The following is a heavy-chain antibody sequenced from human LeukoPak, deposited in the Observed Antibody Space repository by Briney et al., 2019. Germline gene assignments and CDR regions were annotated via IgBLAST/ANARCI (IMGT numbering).Heavy chain of an antibody. D-gene: IGHD3-3*01. Sequence: SETLSLTCAVYGGSFSGYYWSWIRQPPGKGLEWTGEINHSGSTNYNPSLKSRVTISVDTSKNQFSLKLSSVTAADTAVYYCARGRRSITIFGVVITTSPLYGMDVWGQGTTVTVSS. V-gene: IGHV4-34*01. CDR3: ARGRRSITIFGVVITTSPLYGMDV. CDR2: INHSGST. CDR1: GGSFSGYY. J-gene: IGHJ6*02.